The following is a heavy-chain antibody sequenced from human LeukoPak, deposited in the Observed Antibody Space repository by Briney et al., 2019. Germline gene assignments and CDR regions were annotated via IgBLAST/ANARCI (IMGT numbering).Heavy chain of an antibody. J-gene: IGHJ4*02. Sequence: PGGSLRLSCAASGFTFSDYYMYWIRQAPGKGLEWVSYISSSGSAIYYADSVKGRFTISRDNAKNSLYLQMNSLRAEDTAVYYCARRGYSSGWNRFDYWGQGTLVTVSS. CDR2: ISSSGSAI. CDR1: GFTFSDYY. V-gene: IGHV3-11*04. CDR3: ARRGYSSGWNRFDY. D-gene: IGHD6-25*01.